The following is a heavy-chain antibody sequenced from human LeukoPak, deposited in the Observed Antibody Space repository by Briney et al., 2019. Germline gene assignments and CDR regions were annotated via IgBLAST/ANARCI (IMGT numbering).Heavy chain of an antibody. CDR2: IDWDDDK. V-gene: IGHV2-70*11. D-gene: IGHD6-13*01. CDR3: ARIVWGQQLVPPLYYYYGMDV. CDR1: GFSLSTSAMC. Sequence: SGPTLVNPTQTLTLTCTFSGFSLSTSAMCVSWIRQPPGKALEWLARIDWDDDKYYSTSLKTRLTISKDTSKNQVVLTMTNMDPVDTATYYCARIVWGQQLVPPLYYYYGMDVWGQGTTVTVSS. J-gene: IGHJ6*02.